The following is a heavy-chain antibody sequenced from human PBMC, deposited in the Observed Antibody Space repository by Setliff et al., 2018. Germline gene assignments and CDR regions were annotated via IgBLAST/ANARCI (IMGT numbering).Heavy chain of an antibody. J-gene: IGHJ3*02. V-gene: IGHV4-38-2*01. D-gene: IGHD1-26*01. CDR3: ARLQGEWELSTGAAAFDI. CDR1: GCSISSGYY. CDR2: IYHSGST. Sequence: SETLSLTCAVSGCSISSGYYWGWIRQPPGKGLEWIGSIYHSGSTYYNPSLKSRVTISVDTSKNQFSLKLSSVTAADTAVYYCARLQGEWELSTGAAAFDIWGQGTMVTV.